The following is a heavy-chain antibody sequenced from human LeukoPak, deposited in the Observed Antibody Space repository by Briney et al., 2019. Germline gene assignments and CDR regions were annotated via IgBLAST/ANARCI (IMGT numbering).Heavy chain of an antibody. CDR1: GGSISSGGYY. J-gene: IGHJ6*02. CDR3: AREGTYGSGSYYNREYYGMDV. Sequence: SQTLSLTCTVSGGSISSGGYYWSWIRQRPGKGLEWIGYIYYSGSTYYNPSLKSRVTISVDTSKNQFSLKLSSVTAADTAVYYCAREGTYGSGSYYNREYYGMDVWGQGTTVTVSS. CDR2: IYYSGST. D-gene: IGHD3-10*01. V-gene: IGHV4-31*03.